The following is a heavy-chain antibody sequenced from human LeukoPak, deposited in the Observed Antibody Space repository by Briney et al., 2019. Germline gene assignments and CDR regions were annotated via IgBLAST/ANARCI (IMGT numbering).Heavy chain of an antibody. D-gene: IGHD4-17*01. Sequence: ASVKVPCKASGYTFTSYGISWVRQAPGQGLEWMGWISAYNGNTNYAQKLQGRVTMTTDTSTSTAYMELRSLRSDDTAVYYCARDGAYGDSTTEYFQHWGQGTLVTVSS. CDR3: ARDGAYGDSTTEYFQH. CDR1: GYTFTSYG. CDR2: ISAYNGNT. V-gene: IGHV1-18*01. J-gene: IGHJ1*01.